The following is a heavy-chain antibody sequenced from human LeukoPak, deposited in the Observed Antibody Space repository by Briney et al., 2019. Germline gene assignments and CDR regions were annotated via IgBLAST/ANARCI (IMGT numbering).Heavy chain of an antibody. D-gene: IGHD5-12*01. CDR3: AKDEEDSGYDLIDY. Sequence: GGSLRLSCAASGFTFSNFWMNWVRQAPGKGLEWVANIKQDGSVKHYVDSVKGRFTISRDNSKNTLYLQMNSLRAEDTAVYYCAKDEEDSGYDLIDYWGQGTLVTVSS. CDR2: IKQDGSVK. J-gene: IGHJ4*02. CDR1: GFTFSNFW. V-gene: IGHV3-7*01.